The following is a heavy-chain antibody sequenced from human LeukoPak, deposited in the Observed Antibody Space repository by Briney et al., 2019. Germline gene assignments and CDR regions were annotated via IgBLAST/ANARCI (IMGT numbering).Heavy chain of an antibody. J-gene: IGHJ5*02. CDR1: GGSMNSYY. D-gene: IGHD2-15*01. CDR3: ARGDYCSGGSCYGWAWFDP. V-gene: IGHV4-34*01. CDR2: INHSGST. Sequence: PSETLSLTCTVSGGSMNSYYWSWIRQPPGKGLEWIGEINHSGSTNYNPSLKSRVTISVDTSKNQFSLKLSSVTAADTAVYYCARGDYCSGGSCYGWAWFDPWGQGTLVTVSS.